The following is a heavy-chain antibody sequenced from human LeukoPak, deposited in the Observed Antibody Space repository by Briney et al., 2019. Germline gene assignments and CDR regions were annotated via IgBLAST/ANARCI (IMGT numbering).Heavy chain of an antibody. J-gene: IGHJ3*02. CDR2: ISAYNGNT. CDR1: GYTFTSYG. Sequence: ASVKVSCKASGYTFTSYGISWVRQAPGQGLEWMGCISAYNGNTNYAQKLQGRVTMTTDTSTSTAYMELRSLRSDGTAVYYCASSPYYYDSSGYPGAFDIWGQGTMVTVSS. CDR3: ASSPYYYDSSGYPGAFDI. V-gene: IGHV1-18*01. D-gene: IGHD3-22*01.